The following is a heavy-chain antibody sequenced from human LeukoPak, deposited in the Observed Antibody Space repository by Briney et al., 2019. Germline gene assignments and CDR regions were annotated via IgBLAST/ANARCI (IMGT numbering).Heavy chain of an antibody. CDR1: GGSFSGYY. Sequence: SETLSLTCAVYGGSFSGYYWSWIRQPPGKGLEWIGEINHSGSTNYNPSLKSRVTISVDTSKYQFSLKLSSVTAADTAVYYCARGLSSLRDYWGQGTLVTVSS. D-gene: IGHD6-13*01. V-gene: IGHV4-34*01. J-gene: IGHJ4*02. CDR2: INHSGST. CDR3: ARGLSSLRDY.